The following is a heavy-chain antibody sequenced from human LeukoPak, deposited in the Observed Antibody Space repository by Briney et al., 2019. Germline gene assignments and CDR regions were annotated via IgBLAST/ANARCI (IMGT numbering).Heavy chain of an antibody. Sequence: QPGRSLRLACAASGFTFSSYAMHWVRQAPGKGLEWVAVISFLGDNTFYADSVRGRFTISRDNSMNMLYLQMNSLRPEDTAVYYCAKSAVAFQNGVDYWGQGTLVTVSS. V-gene: IGHV3-30-3*02. CDR1: GFTFSSYA. CDR2: ISFLGDNT. J-gene: IGHJ4*02. CDR3: AKSAVAFQNGVDY. D-gene: IGHD3-3*02.